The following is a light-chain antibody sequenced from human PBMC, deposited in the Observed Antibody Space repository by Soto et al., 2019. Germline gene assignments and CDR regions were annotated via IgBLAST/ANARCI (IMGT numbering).Light chain of an antibody. Sequence: EIVLTQSPATLSLSPGERATLSCRASQTVSTYLAWYQQKPGQAPRPLIYDASNRATGIPARFSGSGSGTDFTLPISRLDPEEFAVYYCHQRTNRLTFGPGTKVDIK. CDR1: QTVSTY. V-gene: IGKV3-11*01. CDR3: HQRTNRLT. CDR2: DAS. J-gene: IGKJ3*01.